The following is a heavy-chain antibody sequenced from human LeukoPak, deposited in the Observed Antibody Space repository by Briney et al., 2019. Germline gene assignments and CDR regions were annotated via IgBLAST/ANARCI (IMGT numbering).Heavy chain of an antibody. Sequence: PGGSLRLSCAASGFTFSSYAMSWVRQAPGMGLEWVSAISGSGGSTYYADSVKGRFTISRDNSKNTLYLQMNSLRADDTAVYYCANSRYSSGWSDDYWGQGALVTVSS. V-gene: IGHV3-23*01. CDR1: GFTFSSYA. CDR2: ISGSGGST. J-gene: IGHJ4*02. CDR3: ANSRYSSGWSDDY. D-gene: IGHD6-19*01.